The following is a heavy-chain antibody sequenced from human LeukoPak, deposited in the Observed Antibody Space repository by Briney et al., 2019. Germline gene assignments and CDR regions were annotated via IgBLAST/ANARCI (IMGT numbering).Heavy chain of an antibody. CDR2: ISWSSGSI. V-gene: IGHV3-9*01. CDR3: AKDKQGGGYYDSTGPFDY. D-gene: IGHD3-22*01. J-gene: IGHJ4*02. Sequence: GGSLRLSCAASGFTFDDYAMHWVRQAPGKGLVWVSGISWSSGSIAYADSVKGRFSISRDKAKNSLYLQMNSLRAEDTALYYCAKDKQGGGYYDSTGPFDYWGQGTLVTVSS. CDR1: GFTFDDYA.